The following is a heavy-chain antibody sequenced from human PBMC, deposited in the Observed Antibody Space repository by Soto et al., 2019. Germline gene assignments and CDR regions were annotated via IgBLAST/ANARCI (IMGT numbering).Heavy chain of an antibody. CDR1: SGSISSSNW. J-gene: IGHJ5*02. D-gene: IGHD2-15*01. Sequence: SETLSLTCAVSSGSISSSNWWSWVRQPPGKGLEWIGEIYHSGSTNYNPSLKSRVTISVDKSKNQFSLKLSSVTAADTAVYYCGRVSDCSGGSCYGNWFDPWGQGTLVTVSS. V-gene: IGHV4-4*02. CDR3: GRVSDCSGGSCYGNWFDP. CDR2: IYHSGST.